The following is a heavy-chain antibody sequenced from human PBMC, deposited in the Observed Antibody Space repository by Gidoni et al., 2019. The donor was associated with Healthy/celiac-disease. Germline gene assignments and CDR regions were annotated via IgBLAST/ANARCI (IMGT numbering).Heavy chain of an antibody. V-gene: IGHV1-24*01. Sequence: QVQLVQSGAEVKKPGASVTVSCKVSGYTLTELSMHWVRKAPGKGLEWMGGFDPEDGETIYAQKCQGRVTMTEDTSTDTAYMELSSLRSEDTAVYYCATDRTSSWYGGRYYYYGMDVWGQGTTVTVSS. J-gene: IGHJ6*02. CDR2: FDPEDGET. CDR1: GYTLTELS. D-gene: IGHD6-13*01. CDR3: ATDRTSSWYGGRYYYYGMDV.